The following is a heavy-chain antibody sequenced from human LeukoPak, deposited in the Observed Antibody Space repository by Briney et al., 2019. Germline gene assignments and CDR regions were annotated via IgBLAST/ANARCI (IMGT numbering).Heavy chain of an antibody. CDR2: IRSEGYGGTT. CDR3: TRDHGLGGSYFDS. Sequence: GGSLRLSCTGSGFNFGDYSVSWVRQAPGKGLEWISFIRSEGYGGTTEYAASVEGRFTISRDDSKDIAYLQMSSLKTEDTAVYYCTRDHGLGGSYFDSWGQGILVTVSS. J-gene: IGHJ4*01. D-gene: IGHD1-26*01. CDR1: GFNFGDYS. V-gene: IGHV3-49*04.